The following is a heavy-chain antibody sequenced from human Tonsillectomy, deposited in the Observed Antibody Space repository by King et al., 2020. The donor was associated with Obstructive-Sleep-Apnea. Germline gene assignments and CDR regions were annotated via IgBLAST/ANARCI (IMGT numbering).Heavy chain of an antibody. CDR1: GFTFSDYY. CDR3: ARFRVGWYPSLDFDY. Sequence: VQLVESGGGLVKPGGSLRLSCAASGFTFSDYYMSWIRQAPGKGLEWVSYISSSSSYTNYADSVKGRFTISRDNAKNSLYLQMNSLRAEDTAVYYCARFRVGWYPSLDFDYWGQGTLVTVSS. V-gene: IGHV3-11*06. CDR2: ISSSSSYT. J-gene: IGHJ4*02. D-gene: IGHD6-13*01.